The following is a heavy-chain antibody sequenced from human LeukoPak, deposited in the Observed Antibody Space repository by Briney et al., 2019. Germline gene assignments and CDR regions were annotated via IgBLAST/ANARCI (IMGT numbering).Heavy chain of an antibody. Sequence: GGSLRLSCAASGFTFSSYEMNWVRQAPGKGLEWVSYISSSGSTIYYADSVKGRFTISRDNAKNSLYLQVNSLRAEDTAVYYCARDFGDIVVVPAAPNYYYYGMDVWGQGTTVTVSS. D-gene: IGHD2-2*01. CDR3: ARDFGDIVVVPAAPNYYYYGMDV. J-gene: IGHJ6*02. CDR1: GFTFSSYE. V-gene: IGHV3-48*03. CDR2: ISSSGSTI.